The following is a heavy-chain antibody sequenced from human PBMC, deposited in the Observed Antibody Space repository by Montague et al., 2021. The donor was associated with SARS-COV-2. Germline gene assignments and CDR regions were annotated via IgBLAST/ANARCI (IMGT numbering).Heavy chain of an antibody. V-gene: IGHV2-5*01. CDR3: AHKNSGWPIEFAN. CDR1: GFSLDSRGVG. Sequence: PALVKPTQTLTLTCTFSGFSLDSRGVGVGWIRQPPGKALECLALIYWNDDKRYSPFLKTRLTVTKDTSRNQVVLRMTNMDPVDTATYFCAHKNSGWPIEFANWGQGALVTVSS. J-gene: IGHJ4*02. D-gene: IGHD6-19*01. CDR2: IYWNDDK.